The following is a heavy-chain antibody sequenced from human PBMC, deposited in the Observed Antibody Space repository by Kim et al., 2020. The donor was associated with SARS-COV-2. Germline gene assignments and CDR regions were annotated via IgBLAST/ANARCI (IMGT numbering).Heavy chain of an antibody. V-gene: IGHV3-7*01. D-gene: IGHD6-6*01. J-gene: IGHJ5*02. CDR3: ARGGSSSSGWFDP. Sequence: FVDSVKGRFTISRDNTKNSLYLQRNSLRAEDTAVYYCARGGSSSSGWFDPWGQGTLVTVSS.